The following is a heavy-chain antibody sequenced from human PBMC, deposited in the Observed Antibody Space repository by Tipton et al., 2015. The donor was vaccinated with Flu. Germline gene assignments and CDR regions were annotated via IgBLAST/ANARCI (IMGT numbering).Heavy chain of an antibody. CDR1: GYSIRSGYY. CDR2: FFHSGST. J-gene: IGHJ4*02. Sequence: TLSLTCSVSGYSIRSGYYWGWIRQPPGKGLEWIGNFFHSGSTYYNPSLKSRVTISVDTSKNQFSLTLSSVTAADTAVYYCARAPTTAVAYIWGQGTLVTVSS. CDR3: ARAPTTAVAYI. D-gene: IGHD6-19*01. V-gene: IGHV4-38-2*02.